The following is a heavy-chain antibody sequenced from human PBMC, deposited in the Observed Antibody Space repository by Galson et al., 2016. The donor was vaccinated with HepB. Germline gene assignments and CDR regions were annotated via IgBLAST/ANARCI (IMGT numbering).Heavy chain of an antibody. CDR3: PRDRGPYGSPGSSPP. J-gene: IGHJ5*02. CDR2: IYYTGTT. D-gene: IGHD3-10*01. V-gene: IGHV4-59*01. Sequence: VTLSLACAVSGGSIDYYYWRWLRQPPGKGLEWMGYIYYTGTTNYNPSLKCRVTISVDTSKNHFSLNLNSVTSADTAIYYCPRDRGPYGSPGSSPPWGQGTLVTVSS. CDR1: GGSIDYYY.